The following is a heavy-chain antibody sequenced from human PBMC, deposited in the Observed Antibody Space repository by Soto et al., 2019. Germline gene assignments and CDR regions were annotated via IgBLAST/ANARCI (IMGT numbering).Heavy chain of an antibody. V-gene: IGHV3-48*02. J-gene: IGHJ4*02. CDR3: GRDQVWVQSHYFDY. CDR2: ISTSSSTI. D-gene: IGHD1-1*01. CDR1: GCTFRGYN. Sequence: GGALRLSWAGSGCTFRGYNMNLVRQAPGKGLEGVSFISTSSSTIYYADSVEGRFTVSRDNAKNSLYLQMNSLTDEHTAVYYCGRDQVWVQSHYFDYWGQGTLVTVSS.